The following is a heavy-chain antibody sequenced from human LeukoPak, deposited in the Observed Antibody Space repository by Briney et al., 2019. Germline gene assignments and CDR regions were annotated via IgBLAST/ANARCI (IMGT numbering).Heavy chain of an antibody. CDR2: ISGSGGDT. J-gene: IGHJ4*02. CDR3: AKRGERGVYYFDS. D-gene: IGHD3-16*01. V-gene: IGHV3-23*01. Sequence: PGGSLRLSCAASGLTFTSYAMSWVRQAPGKGLEWVSAISGSGGDTYYADSVKGRFTVSRDNSKNTLYLQMNGLTAEDTALYYCAKRGERGVYYFDSWGQGTLVTVSS. CDR1: GLTFTSYA.